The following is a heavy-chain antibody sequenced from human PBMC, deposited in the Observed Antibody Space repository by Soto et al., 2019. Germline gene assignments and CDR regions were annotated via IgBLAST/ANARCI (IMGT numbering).Heavy chain of an antibody. J-gene: IGHJ4*02. Sequence: SETLSLTCTVSGGSTSSGGYYWSWIRQHPGKGLEWIGYIYYSGSTYYNPSLKSRVTISVDTSKNQFSLKLSSVTAADTAVYYCARDERRGYFAGWGPIFDYWGQGTLGTVSS. D-gene: IGHD1-26*01. CDR1: GGSTSSGGYY. CDR2: IYYSGST. CDR3: ARDERRGYFAGWGPIFDY. V-gene: IGHV4-31*03.